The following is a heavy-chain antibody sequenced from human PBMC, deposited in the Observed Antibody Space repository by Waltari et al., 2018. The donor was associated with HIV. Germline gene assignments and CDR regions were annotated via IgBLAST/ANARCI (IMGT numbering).Heavy chain of an antibody. CDR2: IYTSGST. J-gene: IGHJ3*02. V-gene: IGHV4-4*07. CDR1: GGSISSHY. CDR3: AREYCSSTSCSPNGRLGAFDI. Sequence: QVQLQESGPGLVKASETLSLTCTVPGGSISSHYWSWIRQPAGNGLEWIGRIYTSGSTNYNSSLKSRVTMSIDTSKNQFFLKLSSVTAADTAVYYCAREYCSSTSCSPNGRLGAFDIWGQGTMVTVSS. D-gene: IGHD2-2*01.